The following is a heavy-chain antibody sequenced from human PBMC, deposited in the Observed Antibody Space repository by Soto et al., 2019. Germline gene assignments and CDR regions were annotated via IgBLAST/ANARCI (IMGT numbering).Heavy chain of an antibody. CDR1: GYSFTSYW. Sequence: PGESLKISCKGSGYSFTSYWIGWVRQMPGKGLERMGIIYPGDSDTRYSPSFQGQVTISADKSISTAYLQWSSLKASDTAMYYCAITYSSTHYYYGMDVWGQGTTVTVSS. D-gene: IGHD2-2*01. V-gene: IGHV5-51*01. J-gene: IGHJ6*02. CDR2: IYPGDSDT. CDR3: AITYSSTHYYYGMDV.